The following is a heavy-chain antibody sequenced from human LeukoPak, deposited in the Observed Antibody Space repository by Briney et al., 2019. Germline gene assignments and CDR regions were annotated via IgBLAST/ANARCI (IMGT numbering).Heavy chain of an antibody. Sequence: ASVKVSCKASGGTFSSYTISWVRQAPGQGLEWMGWINPNSGGTNYAQKFQGRVTMTRDTSISTAYMELSRLRSDDTAVYYCARDPVLSDFWSGYYTPQGWFDPWGQGTLVTVSS. CDR2: INPNSGGT. CDR3: ARDPVLSDFWSGYYTPQGWFDP. D-gene: IGHD3-3*01. V-gene: IGHV1-2*02. J-gene: IGHJ5*02. CDR1: GGTFSSYT.